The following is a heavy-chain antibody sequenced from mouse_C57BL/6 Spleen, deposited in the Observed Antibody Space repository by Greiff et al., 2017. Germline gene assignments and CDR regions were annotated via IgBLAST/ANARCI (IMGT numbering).Heavy chain of an antibody. Sequence: VHLVESGAELVKPGASVKMSCKASGYTFTTYPIEWMKQNHGKSLEWIGNFHPYNDDTKYNEKFKGKATLTVEKSSSTVYLELSRLTSDDSAVYYCARGYGSSRYAMDYWGQGTSVTVSS. V-gene: IGHV1-47*01. CDR1: GYTFTTYP. J-gene: IGHJ4*01. CDR2: FHPYNDDT. D-gene: IGHD1-1*01. CDR3: ARGYGSSRYAMDY.